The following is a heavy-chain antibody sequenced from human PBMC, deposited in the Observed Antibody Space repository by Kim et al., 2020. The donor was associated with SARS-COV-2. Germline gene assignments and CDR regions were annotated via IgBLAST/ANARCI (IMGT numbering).Heavy chain of an antibody. CDR3: AKDWGSSGWYNWFDS. CDR2: MSHDGSVE. CDR1: GFSFRTTG. V-gene: IGHV3-30*18. D-gene: IGHD6-13*01. J-gene: IGHJ5*01. Sequence: GGSLRLSCTASGFSFRTTGMHWVRQAPGKGLEWLTMMSHDGSVEYYADSVKGRFTISRDTSMDTLYLQMNSLGVEDTAVYYCAKDWGSSGWYNWFDSWGQGTLVTVSS.